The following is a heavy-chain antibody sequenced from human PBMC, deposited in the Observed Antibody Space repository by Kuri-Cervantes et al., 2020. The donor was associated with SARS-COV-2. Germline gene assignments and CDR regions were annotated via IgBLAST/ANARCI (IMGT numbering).Heavy chain of an antibody. CDR2: IKQDESER. J-gene: IGHJ4*02. D-gene: IGHD3/OR15-3a*01. CDR3: ARGYDFWNGYYDY. CDR1: GLTFSKYW. V-gene: IGHV3-7*04. Sequence: GESLKISCAASGLTFSKYWMRWVRQAPGEGVEWGASIKQDESERYHVDSVKGRFIIFRDNAKKSLLLQMNSLRPDDTAVYYCARGYDFWNGYYDYWGQGTLVTVSS.